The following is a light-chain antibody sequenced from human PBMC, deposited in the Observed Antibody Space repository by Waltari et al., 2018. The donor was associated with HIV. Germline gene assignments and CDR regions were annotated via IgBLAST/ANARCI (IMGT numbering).Light chain of an antibody. CDR2: DVT. CDR3: SSYTTSRTVV. Sequence: QSALTQPASVSGSPGQSITISRPGTSRYVGGYNYVPWYQQHPGKAPKLMVYDVTNRPSGVSNRFSGSKSGNTAFLTISGLQAEDEADYYCSSYTTSRTVVFGGGTKLTVL. J-gene: IGLJ2*01. CDR1: SRYVGGYNY. V-gene: IGLV2-14*03.